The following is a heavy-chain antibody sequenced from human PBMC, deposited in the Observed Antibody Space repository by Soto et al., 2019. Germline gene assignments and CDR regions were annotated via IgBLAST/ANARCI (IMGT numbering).Heavy chain of an antibody. CDR3: AREFAGAAAGHTPYYSYYMDV. D-gene: IGHD6-13*01. J-gene: IGHJ6*03. V-gene: IGHV1-18*01. Sequence: ASVKVSCKASGYTFTSYGISWVRQAPGQGLEWMGWISAYNGNTNYAQKLQGRVTMTTDTSTSTAYMELRSLRSDDTAVYYCAREFAGAAAGHTPYYSYYMDVWGKGTMVTVSS. CDR1: GYTFTSYG. CDR2: ISAYNGNT.